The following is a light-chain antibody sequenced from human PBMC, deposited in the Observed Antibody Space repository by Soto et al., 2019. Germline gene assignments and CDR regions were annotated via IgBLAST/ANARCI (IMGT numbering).Light chain of an antibody. CDR2: KVS. V-gene: IGKV2-30*01. CDR3: MQGSHWPYT. J-gene: IGKJ2*01. Sequence: DVVMTQSPLSLPVTPGQPASISCRSGQSLVYSDGNTYLTWFHQRPGQSPRRLIHKVSNRDSGVPDRFSGSGSGTDFTLKISRVEAEDVGIYYCMQGSHWPYTFGQGTKLEIK. CDR1: QSLVYSDGNTY.